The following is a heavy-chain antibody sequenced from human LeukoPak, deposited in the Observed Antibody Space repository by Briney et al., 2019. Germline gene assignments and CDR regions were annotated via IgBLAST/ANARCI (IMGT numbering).Heavy chain of an antibody. J-gene: IGHJ4*02. D-gene: IGHD1/OR15-1a*01. Sequence: SETLSPTCAVYTGSLSGYYSSWIRQLPGNVLEWIGEINHSVSTNYNPSLKSRVNISVDTSKNQFSLELSSVTAADTAVYYCASVPLRDGHLPNNFVYWGEGTLVSVS. CDR3: ASVPLRDGHLPNNFVY. CDR1: TGSLSGYY. V-gene: IGHV4-34*01. CDR2: INHSVST.